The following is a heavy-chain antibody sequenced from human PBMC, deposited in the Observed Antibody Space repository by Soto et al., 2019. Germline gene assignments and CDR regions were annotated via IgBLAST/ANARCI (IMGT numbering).Heavy chain of an antibody. CDR2: IKNDGSEK. D-gene: IGHD5-18*01. CDR3: VTGYHSDY. V-gene: IGHV3-7*03. Sequence: GGSLRLPCAASGISTSSYWMGWVRQAPGRGLEWVASIKNDGSEKYYMDSLKGRFTISRDNALNSLYLQMNSLRAAATAVYFCVTGYHSDYWGQGTLVTVSS. J-gene: IGHJ4*02. CDR1: GISTSSYW.